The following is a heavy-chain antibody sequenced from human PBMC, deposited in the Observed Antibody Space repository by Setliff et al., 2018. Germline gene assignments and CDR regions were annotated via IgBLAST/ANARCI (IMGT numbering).Heavy chain of an antibody. CDR1: GGTFSSYG. J-gene: IGHJ6*03. CDR2: TIPMFGTT. Sequence: SVKVSCKASGGTFSSYGISWVWQAPGQGLEWVGGTIPMFGTTNYARKFQGRVTIITDESTSTAYMQLSSLGSEDTAVYYCVREGVDSRSSTDYRYYMDVWGKGTTVTVSS. CDR3: VREGVDSRSSTDYRYYMDV. D-gene: IGHD3-22*01. V-gene: IGHV1-69*05.